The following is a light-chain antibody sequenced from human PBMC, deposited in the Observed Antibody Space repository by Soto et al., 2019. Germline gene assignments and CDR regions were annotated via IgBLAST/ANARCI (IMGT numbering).Light chain of an antibody. J-gene: IGKJ1*01. V-gene: IGKV1-5*03. CDR1: QSIDTW. Sequence: DIHMTESPSTLSAFVGDTATITCRASQSIDTWLAWHQQKPGRAPKLLISKASALESGVPSRFSGSGSGTDFTLTIRDVQPDDFAIYYCQQYNSYRAFGQGTKVDIK. CDR3: QQYNSYRA. CDR2: KAS.